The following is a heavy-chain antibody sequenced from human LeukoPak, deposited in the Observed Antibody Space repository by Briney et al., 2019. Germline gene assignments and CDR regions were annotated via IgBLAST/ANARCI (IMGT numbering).Heavy chain of an antibody. CDR3: ARAYGSGTSYHPDY. J-gene: IGHJ4*02. CDR2: INPNSGDT. V-gene: IGHV1-2*02. D-gene: IGHD3-10*01. Sequence: ASVKVSCKASGYTFTGYYMHWVRQAPGQGLEWMGWINPNSGDTNSSQKLQDRVTLTRDTSISTAYMELSSLTSDDTAVYYCARAYGSGTSYHPDYWGQGTLDTVSS. CDR1: GYTFTGYY.